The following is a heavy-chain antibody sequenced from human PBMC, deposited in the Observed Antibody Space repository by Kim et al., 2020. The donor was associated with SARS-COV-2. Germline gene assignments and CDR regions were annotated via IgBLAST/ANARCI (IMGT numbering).Heavy chain of an antibody. CDR2: IYYSGST. Sequence: SETLSLTCTVSGGSISSSSYYWGWIRQPPGKGLEWIGSIYYSGSTYYNPSLKSRVTISVDTSKNQFSLKLSSVTAADTAVYYCARFRIEGDCYSFDYWGQGTLVTVSS. CDR3: ARFRIEGDCYSFDY. D-gene: IGHD2-21*02. J-gene: IGHJ4*02. V-gene: IGHV4-39*01. CDR1: GGSISSSSYY.